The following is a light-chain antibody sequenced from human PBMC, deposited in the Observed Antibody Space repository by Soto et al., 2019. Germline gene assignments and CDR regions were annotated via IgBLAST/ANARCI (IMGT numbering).Light chain of an antibody. CDR1: QTIGSEF. CDR3: HQYSSAPYI. V-gene: IGKV3-20*01. Sequence: IVLTQSPGTLSLSPGETATLSCRASQTIGSEFLFWYQQKPGQAPRLLIYGSSSRATCIPDRYSGSRSGTDFTLTISILEPEDFAVYYCHQYSSAPYIFDHGTNLEIK. J-gene: IGKJ2*01. CDR2: GSS.